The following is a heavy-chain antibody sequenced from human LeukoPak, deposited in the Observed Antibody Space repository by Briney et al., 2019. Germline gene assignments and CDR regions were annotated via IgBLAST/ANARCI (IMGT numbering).Heavy chain of an antibody. V-gene: IGHV3-33*01. CDR3: TRDNSPGWFDP. Sequence: GGSLRLSCAASGFTFSSYGMHWVRQAPGKGLEWVAVIWHDGSNKYYAASVKGRFTISRDNSKNTVYLQMNSLRAEDTALYYCTRDNSPGWFDPWGQGTLVTVSS. CDR1: GFTFSSYG. J-gene: IGHJ5*02. CDR2: IWHDGSNK. D-gene: IGHD4-23*01.